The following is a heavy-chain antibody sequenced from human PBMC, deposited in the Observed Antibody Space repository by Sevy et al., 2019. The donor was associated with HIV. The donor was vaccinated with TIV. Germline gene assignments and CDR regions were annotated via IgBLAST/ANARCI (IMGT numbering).Heavy chain of an antibody. V-gene: IGHV3-48*01. D-gene: IGHD2-15*01. CDR1: GFTFSTYS. CDR2: ISSSSSTI. Sequence: GGSLRLSCAASGFTFSTYSMNWVRQAPGKGLEWVSYISSSSSTIYYADSVRGRFTISRDNAKNSLYLQMNSLRANDTPVYYCARVPSTGWYGMDVWGQGTTVTVSS. J-gene: IGHJ6*02. CDR3: ARVPSTGWYGMDV.